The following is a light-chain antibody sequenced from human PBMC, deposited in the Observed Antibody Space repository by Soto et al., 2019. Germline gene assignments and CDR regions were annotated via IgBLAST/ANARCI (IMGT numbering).Light chain of an antibody. CDR3: QEYNNWRPIT. CDR1: QSISSK. Sequence: EIVMTHSPATLSVSPCERATLSFSASQSISSKLAWYQQKPGQAPRLLIYGASTRATGIPVRFSGSGSGTEFTLTITSLQSEDFAVYYCQEYNNWRPITFGGGTKVDIK. J-gene: IGKJ4*01. CDR2: GAS. V-gene: IGKV3-15*01.